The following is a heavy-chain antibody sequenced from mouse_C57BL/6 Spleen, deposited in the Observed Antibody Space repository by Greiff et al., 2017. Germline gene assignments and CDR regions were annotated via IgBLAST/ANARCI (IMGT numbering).Heavy chain of an antibody. J-gene: IGHJ2*01. CDR1: GYTFTSYW. Sequence: QVHVKQSGAELAKPGASVKLSCKASGYTFTSYWMHWVKQRPGQGLEWIGYINPSSGYTKYNQKFKDKATLTADKSSSTAYMQLSSLTYEDSAVYYCARSSQLDYFDYWGQGTTLTVSS. CDR3: ARSSQLDYFDY. D-gene: IGHD3-1*01. V-gene: IGHV1-7*01. CDR2: INPSSGYT.